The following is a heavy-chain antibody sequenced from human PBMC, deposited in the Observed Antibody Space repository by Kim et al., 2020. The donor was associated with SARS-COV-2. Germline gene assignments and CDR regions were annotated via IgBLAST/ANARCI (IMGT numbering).Heavy chain of an antibody. CDR3: ARAEELRYFDKPSSLGNWFDP. J-gene: IGHJ5*02. D-gene: IGHD3-9*01. CDR2: IYYSGST. V-gene: IGHV4-59*13. Sequence: SETLSLTCTVSGGSISSYYWSWIRQPPGKGLEWIGYIYYSGSTNYNPSLKSRVTISVDTSKNQFSLKLSSVTAADTAVYYCARAEELRYFDKPSSLGNWFDPWGQGTLVTVSS. CDR1: GGSISSYY.